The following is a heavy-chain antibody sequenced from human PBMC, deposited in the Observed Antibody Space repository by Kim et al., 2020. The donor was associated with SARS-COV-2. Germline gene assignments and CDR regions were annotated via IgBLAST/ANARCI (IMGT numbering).Heavy chain of an antibody. Sequence: GGSLRLSCVVSGFSFRNYSMNWVRQAPGKGLEWLSYITGGSSGIYYADSVKGRFTISRDNAKNSLYLQMNSLRDEDTGVYYCARETWYRFDYWGQGTLVT. CDR3: ARETWYRFDY. CDR2: ITGGSSGI. V-gene: IGHV3-48*02. CDR1: GFSFRNYS. D-gene: IGHD6-13*01. J-gene: IGHJ4*02.